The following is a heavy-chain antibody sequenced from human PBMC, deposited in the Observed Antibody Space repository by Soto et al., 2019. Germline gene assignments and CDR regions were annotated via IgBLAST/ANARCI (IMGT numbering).Heavy chain of an antibody. CDR2: IYYGVTS. CDR3: ARLGAYYLSLDT. V-gene: IGHV4-59*12. CDR1: GGSFSPNY. Sequence: SETRSLTCIMSGGSFSPNYWSWIRQPPGKALDWVGYIYYGVTSIXXYSLKSRXXISLETSKSHVCLRLXCVTAAYTAWYYCARLGAYYLSLDTWGPGTLVTVSS. D-gene: IGHD2-21*01. J-gene: IGHJ5*02.